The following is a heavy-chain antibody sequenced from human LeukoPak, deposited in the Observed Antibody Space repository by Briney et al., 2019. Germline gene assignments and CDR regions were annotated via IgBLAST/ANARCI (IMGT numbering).Heavy chain of an antibody. V-gene: IGHV4-59*01. Sequence: SETLSLTCSVSGASLSSYYWGWIRQSPGKGLEWLGYISDTGKTDYSPSLKSRGTLSLDTSKNQFSLRLTSVTAADTAVYYCVTGYYEPFDNWGQGTLVTVSS. CDR1: GASLSSYY. J-gene: IGHJ4*02. CDR3: VTGYYEPFDN. D-gene: IGHD3-3*01. CDR2: ISDTGKT.